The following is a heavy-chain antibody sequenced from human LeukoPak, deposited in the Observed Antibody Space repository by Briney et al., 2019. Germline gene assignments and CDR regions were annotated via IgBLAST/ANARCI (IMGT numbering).Heavy chain of an antibody. CDR3: ARVAQPAPIIAVAGNFDY. V-gene: IGHV4-34*01. CDR2: INHSGST. CDR1: GGSFSGYY. Sequence: PSETLSLTCAVYGGSFSGYYWSWIRQPPGKGLEWIGEINHSGSTNYNPSLKSRVTISVDTSKNQFSLKLSSVTAADTAVYYCARVAQPAPIIAVAGNFDYWGQGTLVTVSS. J-gene: IGHJ4*02. D-gene: IGHD6-19*01.